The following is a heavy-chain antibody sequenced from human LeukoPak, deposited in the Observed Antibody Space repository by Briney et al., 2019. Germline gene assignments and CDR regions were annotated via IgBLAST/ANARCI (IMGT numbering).Heavy chain of an antibody. Sequence: GGSLRLPCAVSGFTFSSYEMNWVRQAPGKGLEWVSYISSSGSTIYYADSVKGRLTISRDNAKNSLYLQMNSLRAEDTAVYYCARDDPYYEILTGYYRGYYFDYWGQGTLVTVSS. CDR1: GFTFSSYE. V-gene: IGHV3-48*03. J-gene: IGHJ4*02. D-gene: IGHD3-9*01. CDR3: ARDDPYYEILTGYYRGYYFDY. CDR2: ISSSGSTI.